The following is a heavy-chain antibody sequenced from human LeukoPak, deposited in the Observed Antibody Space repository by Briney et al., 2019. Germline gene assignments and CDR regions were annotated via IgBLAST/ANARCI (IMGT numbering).Heavy chain of an antibody. CDR3: AREPRYDSSGSFDY. CDR1: GGTFSSYA. CDR2: IIPIFGTA. D-gene: IGHD3-22*01. Sequence: SVKVSCKASGGTFSSYAISWVRQAPGQGLEWMGGIIPIFGTANYAQKFQGRVTITADESTSTAYMELSSLRSEDTAVNYCAREPRYDSSGSFDYWGQGTLVTVSS. V-gene: IGHV1-69*13. J-gene: IGHJ4*02.